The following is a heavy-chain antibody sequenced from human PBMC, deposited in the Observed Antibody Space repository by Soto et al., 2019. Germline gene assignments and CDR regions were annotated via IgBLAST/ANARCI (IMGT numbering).Heavy chain of an antibody. V-gene: IGHV4-59*01. CDR3: ARVGRDGYNFGCFDY. J-gene: IGHJ4*02. Sequence: AETLSLTCTVSGGSISSYYWSWVRQPPGKGLEWIVYIYYSGSTNYNPSLKSRVTISVDTSKNQFSLKLSSVTAADTAVYYCARVGRDGYNFGCFDYWGQGTLVTVSS. D-gene: IGHD5-12*01. CDR2: IYYSGST. CDR1: GGSISSYY.